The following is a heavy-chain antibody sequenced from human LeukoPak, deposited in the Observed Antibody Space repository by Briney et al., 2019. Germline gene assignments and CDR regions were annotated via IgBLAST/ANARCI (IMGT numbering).Heavy chain of an antibody. CDR1: GYTFTSYS. Sequence: GASVKVSCTASGYTFTSYSMPWVRQAPGQGLEWMGIISPSGGGTYYAQTLKGRFTMSRDNSTSTVYLEMSSLRSEDTAVYYCARDTPSSDCSSTSCSQDEYYYYYYCMDVWGQGTTATVSS. CDR2: ISPSGGGT. D-gene: IGHD2-2*01. V-gene: IGHV1-46*04. CDR3: ARDTPSSDCSSTSCSQDEYYYYYYCMDV. J-gene: IGHJ6*02.